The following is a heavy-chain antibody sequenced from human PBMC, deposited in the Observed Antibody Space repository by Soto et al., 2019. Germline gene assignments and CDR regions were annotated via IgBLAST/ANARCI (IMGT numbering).Heavy chain of an antibody. CDR2: ISSSSSTI. D-gene: IGHD3-22*01. Sequence: EVQLVESGGGLVQPGGSLRLSCAASGFTFSSYSMNWVRQAPGKGLEWVSYISSSSSTIYYADSVKGRFTISRDNAKNSVYLQMNSLRDEDTAVYYCATETYYDSSGYYPRYYYYYGLDVWGQGTTVTVSS. V-gene: IGHV3-48*02. CDR1: GFTFSSYS. J-gene: IGHJ6*02. CDR3: ATETYYDSSGYYPRYYYYYGLDV.